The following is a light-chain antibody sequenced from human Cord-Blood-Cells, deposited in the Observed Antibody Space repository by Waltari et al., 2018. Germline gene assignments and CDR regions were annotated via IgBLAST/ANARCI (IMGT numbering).Light chain of an antibody. V-gene: IGKV3-20*01. CDR2: GTS. J-gene: IGKJ5*01. Sequence: EIVFTQSPGTLSLSPGDRATLSCRASRSVSSSYLAWYQQKPAQAPRLLIYGTSSRATGIPDRFSGSASGTDFTLTISSLEPDDLAVYYCQQYGSSPRFGQGTRLEI. CDR1: RSVSSSY. CDR3: QQYGSSPR.